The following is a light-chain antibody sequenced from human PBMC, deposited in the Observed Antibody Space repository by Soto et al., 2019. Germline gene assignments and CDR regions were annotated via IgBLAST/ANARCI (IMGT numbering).Light chain of an antibody. CDR2: DSN. CDR1: SSNIGAGRD. J-gene: IGLJ1*01. Sequence: QSVLTQPPSVSGAPGQRVIISCTGSSSNIGAGRDVHWYRQFPGEAPKFLISDSNHRPSGVPDRFSVSKSGASASLAITGLRAEDEGDYFCQSYGTSLSGLYVFGTGTKVTV. V-gene: IGLV1-40*01. CDR3: QSYGTSLSGLYV.